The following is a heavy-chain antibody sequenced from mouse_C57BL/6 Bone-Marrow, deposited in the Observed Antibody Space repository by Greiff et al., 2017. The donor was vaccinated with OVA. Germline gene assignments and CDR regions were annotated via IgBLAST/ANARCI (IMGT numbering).Heavy chain of an antibody. CDR3: ARDDYSNYVDYFDY. CDR2: ILPGSGST. V-gene: IGHV1-9*01. CDR1: GYTFTGYW. J-gene: IGHJ2*01. D-gene: IGHD2-5*01. Sequence: LVESGAELMKPGASVKLSCKATGYTFTGYWIEWVKQRPGHGLEWIGEILPGSGSTNYNEKFKGKATFTADTSSNTAYMQLSSLTTEDSSIYYGARDDYSNYVDYFDYWGQGTTLTVSS.